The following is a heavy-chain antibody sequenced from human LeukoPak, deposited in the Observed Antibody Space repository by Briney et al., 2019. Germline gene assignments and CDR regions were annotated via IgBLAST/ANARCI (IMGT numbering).Heavy chain of an antibody. V-gene: IGHV1-3*01. Sequence: ASVKVSCKASGYTFTGYYMHWVRQAPGQRLEWMGWINAGNGNTKYSQKFQGRVTITRDTSASTAYMELSSLRSEDTAVYYCARGGYCSSTSCYTSWFDPWGQGTLVTVSS. J-gene: IGHJ5*02. D-gene: IGHD2-2*02. CDR1: GYTFTGYY. CDR2: INAGNGNT. CDR3: ARGGYCSSTSCYTSWFDP.